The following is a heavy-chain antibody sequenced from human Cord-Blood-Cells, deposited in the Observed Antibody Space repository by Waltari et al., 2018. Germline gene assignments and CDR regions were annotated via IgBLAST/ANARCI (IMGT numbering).Heavy chain of an antibody. J-gene: IGHJ3*02. Sequence: VHLVPSAADGKQPGASVKVSCDVARYTLTDLSITLVRPAPGKGLEWLGGFDPEDGETIYAQKCQDRVTMTEDTSTDSAYIELSSLRSEDTAVYYCATGVWVTTDAFDIWGQGTMVTVSS. D-gene: IGHD4-17*01. CDR3: ATGVWVTTDAFDI. V-gene: IGHV1-24*01. CDR2: FDPEDGET. CDR1: RYTLTDLS.